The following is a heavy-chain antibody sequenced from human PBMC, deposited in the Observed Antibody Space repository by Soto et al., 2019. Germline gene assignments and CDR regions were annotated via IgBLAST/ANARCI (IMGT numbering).Heavy chain of an antibody. D-gene: IGHD3-3*01. Sequence: SETLSLTCTVSGGSISSYYWSWIRQPPGKGLEWIGYIYYSGSTNYNPSLKSRVTISVDTSKNQFSLKLSSVTAADTAVYYCVRSGGDFWSGYYAVWGQGTLVTVSS. CDR2: IYYSGST. CDR3: VRSGGDFWSGYYAV. CDR1: GGSISSYY. V-gene: IGHV4-59*01. J-gene: IGHJ4*02.